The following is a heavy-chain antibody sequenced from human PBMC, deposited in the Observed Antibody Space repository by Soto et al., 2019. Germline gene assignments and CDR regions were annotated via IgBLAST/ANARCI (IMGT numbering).Heavy chain of an antibody. V-gene: IGHV1-69*01. CDR2: IIPLLGSP. CDR1: GGTFSSYA. Sequence: QVQLVQSGAEVKKPGSSVKVSCRASGGTFSSYAVSWVRQAPGQGLEWMGVIIPLLGSPKYAQKFQGRVTITADDSATTAYMELTCLRSDDTAVYYCARESSSPNYYYYGMDVWGQGTTVTVSS. J-gene: IGHJ6*02. D-gene: IGHD6-6*01. CDR3: ARESSSPNYYYYGMDV.